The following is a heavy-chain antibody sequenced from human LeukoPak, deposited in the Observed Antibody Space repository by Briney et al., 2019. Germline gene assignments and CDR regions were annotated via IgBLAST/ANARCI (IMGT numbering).Heavy chain of an antibody. D-gene: IGHD3-3*01. CDR2: INSDGSST. CDR1: GFTFSSYW. V-gene: IGHV3-74*01. J-gene: IGHJ4*02. CDR3: ARAGMYYDFWSGYYPFDY. Sequence: PGGSLRLSCAASGFTFSSYWMHWVRQAPGKGLVWVSRINSDGSSTIYADSVKGRFTISRDNAKNTLYLQMNSLRAEDTAVYYCARAGMYYDFWSGYYPFDYWGQGTLVTVSS.